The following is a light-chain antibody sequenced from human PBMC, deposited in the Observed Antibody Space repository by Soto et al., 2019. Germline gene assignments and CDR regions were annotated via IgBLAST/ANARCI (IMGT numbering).Light chain of an antibody. V-gene: IGKV2-28*01. Sequence: DIVMTQSPLSLAVIPGEPASISCRSSQSLLHSNGYNYLDWYLQKPGQSPQLLIYLGSNRASGVPDRFSGSGSGIDFTLKISRVEAEDVGVYYCMQALQTPITFGQGTRLEIK. CDR2: LGS. CDR3: MQALQTPIT. J-gene: IGKJ5*01. CDR1: QSLLHSNGYNY.